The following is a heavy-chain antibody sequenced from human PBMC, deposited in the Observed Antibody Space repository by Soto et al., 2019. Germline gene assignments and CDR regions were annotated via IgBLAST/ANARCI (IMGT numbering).Heavy chain of an antibody. D-gene: IGHD2-15*01. V-gene: IGHV3-30-3*01. CDR2: ISYDGNNK. CDR3: ARAGCDGGTCYTLVGLRYGMDV. J-gene: IGHJ6*02. CDR1: GFTFSNYA. Sequence: QVQLVESGGGVVQPGRSLRLSCAASGFTFSNYAMYWVRQAPGKGLEWVAVISYDGNNKYYADSVKGRFTISRDNSKNTLYLQMNSLRAEDTAAYYCARAGCDGGTCYTLVGLRYGMDVWGQGTTVTVSS.